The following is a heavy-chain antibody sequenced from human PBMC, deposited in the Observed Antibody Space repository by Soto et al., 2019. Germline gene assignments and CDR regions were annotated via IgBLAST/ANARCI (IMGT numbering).Heavy chain of an antibody. CDR3: ARAQRTYHYDSSGYSEAYYFDY. V-gene: IGHV4-4*02. CDR1: GGSISSINW. J-gene: IGHJ4*02. D-gene: IGHD3-22*01. CDR2: VYHSGST. Sequence: SETLSLTCAVSGGSISSINWWSWVRQPPGKGLEWIGEVYHSGSTNYNPSLKSRVTISVDKSENQFSLKLSFVTAADTAVYYCARAQRTYHYDSSGYSEAYYFDYWGQGTLVTVSS.